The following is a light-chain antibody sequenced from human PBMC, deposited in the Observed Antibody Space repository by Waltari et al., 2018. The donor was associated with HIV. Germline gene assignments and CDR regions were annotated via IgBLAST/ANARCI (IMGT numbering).Light chain of an antibody. CDR1: SSDVGAYNY. CDR2: EVN. CDR3: SSYAGSAVV. J-gene: IGLJ2*01. V-gene: IGLV2-8*01. Sequence: QSALTQPPSASGSRGQSVTISCTGTSSDVGAYNYVFWYQQYPGMAPKRIIYEVNKRPSGVPDRFSGSKSGNTASLTVSGLQAEDEADFYCSSYAGSAVVFGGGTKLTVL.